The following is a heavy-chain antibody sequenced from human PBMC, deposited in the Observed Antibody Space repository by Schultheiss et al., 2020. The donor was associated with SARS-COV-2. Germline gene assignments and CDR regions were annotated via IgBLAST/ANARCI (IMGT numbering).Heavy chain of an antibody. J-gene: IGHJ4*02. CDR2: ISSSSSYI. CDR1: GFTVSSNY. CDR3: ARDLGWNDAGHDY. D-gene: IGHD1-1*01. V-gene: IGHV3-21*01. Sequence: GGSLRLSCAASGFTVSSNYMSWVRQAPGKGLEWVSSISSSSSYIYYADSVKGRFTISRDNAKNSLYLQMNSLRAEDTAVYYCARDLGWNDAGHDYWGQGTLVTVSS.